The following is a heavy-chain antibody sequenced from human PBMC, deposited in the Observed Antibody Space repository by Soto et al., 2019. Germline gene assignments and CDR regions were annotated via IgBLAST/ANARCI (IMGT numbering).Heavy chain of an antibody. V-gene: IGHV4-34*01. D-gene: IGHD3-16*02. CDR1: GGSFSGYY. Sequence: SETLSLTCAVYGGSFSGYYWSWIRQPPGKGLEWIGEINHSGSTNYNPSLKSRVTISVDTSKNQFSLKLSSVTAADTAVYYCARAALTYYDYIWGSYRYGNFDYWGQGTLVTVSS. CDR3: ARAALTYYDYIWGSYRYGNFDY. CDR2: INHSGST. J-gene: IGHJ4*02.